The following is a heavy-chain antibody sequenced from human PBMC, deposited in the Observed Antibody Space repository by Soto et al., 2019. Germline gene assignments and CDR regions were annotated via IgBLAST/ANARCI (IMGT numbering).Heavy chain of an antibody. Sequence: GGSLRLSCAASGFTFSSYGMHWVRQAPGKGLEWVAVISYDGSNKYYADSVKGRFTISRDNSKNTLYLQMNSLRAEDTAVYYCAKGGIAVAGSNTRSIDYYGMDVWGQGTTVTVSS. CDR3: AKGGIAVAGSNTRSIDYYGMDV. J-gene: IGHJ6*02. CDR2: ISYDGSNK. V-gene: IGHV3-30*18. CDR1: GFTFSSYG. D-gene: IGHD6-19*01.